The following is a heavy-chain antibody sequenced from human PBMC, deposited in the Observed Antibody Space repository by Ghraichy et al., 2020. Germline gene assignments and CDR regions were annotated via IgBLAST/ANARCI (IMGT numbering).Heavy chain of an antibody. V-gene: IGHV3-23*01. CDR1: GFTFGSYG. J-gene: IGHJ4*02. CDR2: IDSGGGST. CDR3: AKEGPRYFDY. Sequence: GGSLRLSCAASGFTFGSYGMTWVRQAPGKGLEWVSSIDSGGGSTYFADSVRGRFTFSRDNSMTTLYLQMNSLRAEDTAVYYCAKEGPRYFDYWGQGALVTVSS.